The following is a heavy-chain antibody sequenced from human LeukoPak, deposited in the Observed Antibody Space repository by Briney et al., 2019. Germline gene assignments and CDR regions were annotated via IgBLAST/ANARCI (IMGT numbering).Heavy chain of an antibody. V-gene: IGHV3-33*01. D-gene: IGHD2-2*01. CDR2: IWYDGSNK. CDR1: GSTFSSYG. J-gene: IGHJ3*02. CDR3: TTDGPVPALSDDAFDI. Sequence: GGSLRLSCAASGSTFSSYGMHWVRQAPGKGLEWVAVIWYDGSNKYYADSVKGRFTISRDNSKNTLYLQMNSLRAEDTAVYYCTTDGPVPALSDDAFDIWGQGTMVTVSS.